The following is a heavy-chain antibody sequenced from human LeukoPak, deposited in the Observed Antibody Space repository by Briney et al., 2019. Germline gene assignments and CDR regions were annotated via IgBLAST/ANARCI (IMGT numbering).Heavy chain of an antibody. D-gene: IGHD5-24*01. CDR3: ARASFQRWLQLGGD. CDR1: GFTFSTYS. V-gene: IGHV3-48*02. J-gene: IGHJ4*02. CDR2: ISSSSSTI. Sequence: GGSLRLSCAASGFTFSTYSMNWVRQAPGKGLEWVSYISSSSSTIYYADSVKGRFTISRDNAKNSLYLQMNSLRDEDTAVYYCARASFQRWLQLGGDWGQGTLVTVSS.